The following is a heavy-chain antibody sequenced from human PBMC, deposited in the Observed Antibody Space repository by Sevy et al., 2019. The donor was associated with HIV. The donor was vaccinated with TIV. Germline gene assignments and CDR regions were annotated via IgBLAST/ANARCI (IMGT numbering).Heavy chain of an antibody. CDR1: GFSFDDYT. Sequence: GGSLRLSCAASGFSFDDYTMNWVRPAPGKGLEWVSGITWNGDSTAYAESVEGRFTVSRDNDKSSLYLQMASLRAEDTAVYYCERDRRGYFHKSGYLISDAFDIWGQGTMVTVSS. CDR2: ITWNGDST. CDR3: ERDRRGYFHKSGYLISDAFDI. V-gene: IGHV3-20*04. D-gene: IGHD3-3*01. J-gene: IGHJ3*02.